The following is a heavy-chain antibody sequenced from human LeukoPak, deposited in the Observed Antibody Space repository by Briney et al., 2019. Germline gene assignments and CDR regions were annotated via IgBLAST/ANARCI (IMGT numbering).Heavy chain of an antibody. CDR1: GYSISSGYY. Sequence: PSETQSLSCTVSGYSISSGYYWGWIRQPPGKGLEWVSSISPTSSYIYYADSLKGRFTISRDNAEKSLYLQMKSLRAEDTGVYYCVRDVITHSLIIRDVWGQGTLVTVSS. CDR2: ISPTSSYI. V-gene: IGHV3-11*06. J-gene: IGHJ1*01. CDR3: VRDVITHSLIIRDV. D-gene: IGHD3-22*01.